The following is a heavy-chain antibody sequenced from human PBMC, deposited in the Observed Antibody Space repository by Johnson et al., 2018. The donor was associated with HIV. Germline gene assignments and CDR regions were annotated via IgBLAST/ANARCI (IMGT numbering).Heavy chain of an antibody. Sequence: HVQLVESGGGLVKPGGSLRLSCAASGFTFSDYYMSWIRQAPGKGLEWVSYISSSGSTIYYADSVKGRFTISRDNAKNSLYLQMNSLRAEDTALYYCAKDMYETCLLLRGHAFDIWGQGTMVTVCS. CDR2: ISSSGSTI. D-gene: IGHD3-22*01. CDR3: AKDMYETCLLLRGHAFDI. J-gene: IGHJ3*02. CDR1: GFTFSDYY. V-gene: IGHV3-11*01.